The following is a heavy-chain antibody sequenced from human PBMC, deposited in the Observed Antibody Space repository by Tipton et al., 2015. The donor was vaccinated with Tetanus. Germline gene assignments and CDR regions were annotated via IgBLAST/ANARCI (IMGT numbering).Heavy chain of an antibody. D-gene: IGHD6-19*01. CDR3: ARGSGWADF. V-gene: IGHV4-34*01. CDR2: IIPSGNT. Sequence: TLSLTCAVYGGSFSNYFWRWIRQPPGKGLEWIGEIIPSGNTNYSPSLKSRVTISADTSRNQFSLTLSSVTAADTAVYYCARGSGWADFWGQGTQVTVSS. CDR1: GGSFSNYF. J-gene: IGHJ4*02.